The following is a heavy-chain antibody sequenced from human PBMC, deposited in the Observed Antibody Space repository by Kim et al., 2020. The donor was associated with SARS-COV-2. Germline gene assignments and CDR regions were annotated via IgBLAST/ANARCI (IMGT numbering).Heavy chain of an antibody. CDR3: ARVQQWLVPEWFDP. J-gene: IGHJ5*02. CDR1: GYTFTSYA. Sequence: ASVKVSCKASGYTFTSYAMHWVRQAPGQRLEWMGWINAGNGNTKYSQKFQGRVTITRDTSASTAYMELSSLRSEDTAVYYCARVQQWLVPEWFDPWGQGTLVTVSS. CDR2: INAGNGNT. V-gene: IGHV1-3*01. D-gene: IGHD6-19*01.